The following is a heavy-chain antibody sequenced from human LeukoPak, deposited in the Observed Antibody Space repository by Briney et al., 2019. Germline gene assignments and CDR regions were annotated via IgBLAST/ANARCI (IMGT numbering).Heavy chain of an antibody. CDR2: ISSSSSYI. CDR1: GFTFSSYS. Sequence: GESLKISCKGSGFTFSSYSMNWVRQAPGKGLEWVSSISSSSSYIYYADSVKGRFTISRDNAKNSLYLQMNSLRAEDTAVYYCARSGASNNVPAYWGQGTLVTVSS. CDR3: ARSGASNNVPAY. J-gene: IGHJ4*02. D-gene: IGHD4/OR15-4a*01. V-gene: IGHV3-21*01.